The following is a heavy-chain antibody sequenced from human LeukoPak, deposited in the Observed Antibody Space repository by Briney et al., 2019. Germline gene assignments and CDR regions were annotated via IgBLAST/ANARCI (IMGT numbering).Heavy chain of an antibody. CDR3: AMTYCAFWSGEKRQGAFDI. J-gene: IGHJ3*02. CDR1: GFTFSSYT. Sequence: PGGSLRLSCAASGFTFSSYTMNWVRQAPGKGLEWVSSISSSSGYTYYADSVKGRFTISRDNAKNTLYLQMNSLRAEATAVYYCAMTYCAFWSGEKRQGAFDIWGQGTMVTVSS. V-gene: IGHV3-21*04. D-gene: IGHD3-3*01. CDR2: ISSSSGYT.